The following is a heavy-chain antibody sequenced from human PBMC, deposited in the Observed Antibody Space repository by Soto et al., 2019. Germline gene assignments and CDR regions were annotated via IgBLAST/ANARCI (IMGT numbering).Heavy chain of an antibody. CDR1: GFTFSSYW. Sequence: EVQLVESGGGLVQPGGSLRLSCAASGFTFSSYWMNGVRQAPGKGLVWVTRINSDGSSTNYADSVKGRFTISRDNATNTLYLRMHSLRGEDTSVYYCARSVEGDFDYWGQGTLVTVSS. V-gene: IGHV3-74*01. CDR2: INSDGSST. CDR3: ARSVEGDFDY. J-gene: IGHJ4*02.